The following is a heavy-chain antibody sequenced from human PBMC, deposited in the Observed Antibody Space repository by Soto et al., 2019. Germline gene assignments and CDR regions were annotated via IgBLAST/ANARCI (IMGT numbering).Heavy chain of an antibody. V-gene: IGHV3-30-3*01. CDR3: AREPYSSGWYPPDY. CDR1: GFTFSSYA. Sequence: QVQLVESGGGVVQPGRSLRLSCAASGFTFSSYAMHWVRQAPGKGLEWVAVISYDGSNKYYADSVKGRFTISRDNSKNTLYLQMNSLRAEDTAVYYCAREPYSSGWYPPDYWGQGTLVTVSS. J-gene: IGHJ4*02. CDR2: ISYDGSNK. D-gene: IGHD6-19*01.